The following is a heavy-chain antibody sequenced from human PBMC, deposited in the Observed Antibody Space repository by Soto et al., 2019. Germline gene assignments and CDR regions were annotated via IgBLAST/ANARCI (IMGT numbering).Heavy chain of an antibody. Sequence: LSLTCTVSGGSISTYFWTWIRQPPGKGLEYIGYIYYSGSTNYNPSLKSRVSMSVDTSKNQFSLKLTSVTAADTAVYYCARYKDGNDYGLDYYYGMDVWGQGTTVTVSS. V-gene: IGHV4-59*01. CDR3: ARYKDGNDYGLDYYYGMDV. J-gene: IGHJ6*02. CDR1: GGSISTYF. D-gene: IGHD3-10*01. CDR2: IYYSGST.